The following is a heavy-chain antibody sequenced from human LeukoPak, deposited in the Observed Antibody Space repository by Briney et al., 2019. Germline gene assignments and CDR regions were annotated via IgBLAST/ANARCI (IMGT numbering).Heavy chain of an antibody. J-gene: IGHJ4*02. V-gene: IGHV3-7*01. CDR2: INQDGSEE. CDR3: VRDGGVSGYDLLDY. CDR1: GFIFSNYW. Sequence: GGSLRLSCAASGFIFSNYWMTWVRQAPGKGLEWVAHINQDGSEEHYMDSVKARFTISRDNAKNSLSLQMDSLRAEDTAVYYCVRDGGVSGYDLLDYWGQGTLVTVSS. D-gene: IGHD5-12*01.